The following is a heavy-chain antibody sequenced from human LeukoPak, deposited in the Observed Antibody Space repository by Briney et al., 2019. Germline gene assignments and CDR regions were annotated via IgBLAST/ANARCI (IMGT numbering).Heavy chain of an antibody. CDR2: VWTAGAT. CDR3: VRGDPSGSGTNSFDY. D-gene: IGHD3-10*01. CDR1: GFSITKYY. V-gene: IGHV3-53*01. J-gene: IGHJ4*02. Sequence: GGPLRLSCAAAGFSITKYYMGWVRQAPGKGLEWVSVVWTAGATNYADSLKGRLTISKDNSKNMVYLQMISVSAEDTATYYCVRGDPSGSGTNSFDYWGQGTVVTVSS.